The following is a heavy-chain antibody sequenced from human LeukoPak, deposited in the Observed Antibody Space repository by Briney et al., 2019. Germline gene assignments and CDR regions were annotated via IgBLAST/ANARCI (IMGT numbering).Heavy chain of an antibody. CDR3: TTDPIITMVRTGVDY. Sequence: PGGSLRLSCAASGLTFSNYGMHWVRQAPGKGLEWVTFIQYDGSHKQYVDSVKGRFTISRDNSKNTVYLQMNSLSAEDTAVYYCTTDPIITMVRTGVDYWGQGTLVTVSS. J-gene: IGHJ4*02. CDR1: GLTFSNYG. D-gene: IGHD3-10*01. V-gene: IGHV3-30*02. CDR2: IQYDGSHK.